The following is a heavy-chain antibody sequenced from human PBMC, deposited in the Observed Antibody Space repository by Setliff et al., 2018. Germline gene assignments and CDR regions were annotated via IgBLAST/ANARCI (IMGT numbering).Heavy chain of an antibody. CDR2: VRTKGNSYAA. J-gene: IGHJ4*02. D-gene: IGHD6-13*01. CDR3: ARCSSWHGHYPHFNY. CDR1: GFPFSGSA. V-gene: IGHV3-73*01. Sequence: PGGSLRLSCAASGFPFSGSAMHWVRQASGKGLEWVGRVRTKGNSYAATYGASLKGRFTISRDDSNNMAYLQMNSLTTEDTALYYCARCSSWHGHYPHFNYWGQGTLVTVSS.